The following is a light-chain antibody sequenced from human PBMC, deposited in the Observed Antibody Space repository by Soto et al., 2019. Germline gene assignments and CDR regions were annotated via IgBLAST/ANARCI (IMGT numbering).Light chain of an antibody. J-gene: IGKJ1*01. CDR2: GAS. CDR1: QTISTSY. CDR3: QQYGSSGT. V-gene: IGKV3-20*01. Sequence: TISCRASQTISTSYLAWYQQKPGQAPRLLISGASNRATGIPDRFSGSASGTDFTLTISRLEPEEFAVDDCQQYGSSGTFGQGTKV.